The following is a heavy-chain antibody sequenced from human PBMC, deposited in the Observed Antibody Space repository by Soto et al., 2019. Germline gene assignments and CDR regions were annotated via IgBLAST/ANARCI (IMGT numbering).Heavy chain of an antibody. CDR2: ISGSGRST. D-gene: IGHD3-16*02. Sequence: GGSLRLSCAASGFTFSSYAMSWVRQAPGKGLEWVSTISGSGRSTYYADSVKGRFTISRDNSKNTLYLQMNSLRAEDTAVYYCAKRRSYDYIWGNYRSHDAFDIWGQGTMVTVS. CDR3: AKRRSYDYIWGNYRSHDAFDI. J-gene: IGHJ3*02. CDR1: GFTFSSYA. V-gene: IGHV3-23*01.